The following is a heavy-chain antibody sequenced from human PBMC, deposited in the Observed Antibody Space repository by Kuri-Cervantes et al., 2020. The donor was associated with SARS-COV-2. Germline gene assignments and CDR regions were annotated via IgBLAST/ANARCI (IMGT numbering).Heavy chain of an antibody. V-gene: IGHV3-9*01. CDR1: GFTFDDYA. CDR3: AKDRMVQGVIRGTAFDP. D-gene: IGHD3-10*01. CDR2: ISWNSGSI. J-gene: IGHJ5*02. Sequence: LKISCAASGFTFDDYAMHWVRQAPGKGLEWVSGISWNSGSIGYADSVKGRFTISRDNAKNSLYLQMNSLRAEDTALYYCAKDRMVQGVIRGTAFDPWGQGTLVTVSS.